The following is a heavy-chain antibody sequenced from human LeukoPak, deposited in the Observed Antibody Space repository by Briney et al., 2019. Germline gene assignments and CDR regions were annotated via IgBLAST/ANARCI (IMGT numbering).Heavy chain of an antibody. Sequence: SETLSLTCTVSGGPISSYYWSWIRQPAGKGLEWIGRIYSSGSINHNPSLMSRVTMSVDTSKNQFSLKLSSVTAADTAVYFCARDLGCSSTNCYGEGGMDVWGQGTTVTVSS. CDR2: IYSSGSI. D-gene: IGHD2-2*01. CDR3: ARDLGCSSTNCYGEGGMDV. J-gene: IGHJ6*02. V-gene: IGHV4-4*07. CDR1: GGPISSYY.